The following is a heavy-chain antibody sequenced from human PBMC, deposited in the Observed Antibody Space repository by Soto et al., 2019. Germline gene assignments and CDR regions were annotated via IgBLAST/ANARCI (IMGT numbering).Heavy chain of an antibody. J-gene: IGHJ4*02. D-gene: IGHD2-2*01. Sequence: SETLSLTCTVSGGSISSGGYYWSWIRQHPGKGLEWIGYIYYSGNTNYSPSLKSRVTISVDTSKKQFSLKLTSVTAADTAMYYCARGYCSSTSCYEFDYWGQGTLVTVSS. CDR2: IYYSGNT. CDR3: ARGYCSSTSCYEFDY. V-gene: IGHV4-61*08. CDR1: GGSISSGGYY.